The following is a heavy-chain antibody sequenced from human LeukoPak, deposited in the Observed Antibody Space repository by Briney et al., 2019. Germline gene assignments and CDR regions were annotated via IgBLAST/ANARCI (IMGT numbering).Heavy chain of an antibody. V-gene: IGHV3-23*01. CDR3: AKEPPSIAARRSQFDY. J-gene: IGHJ4*02. D-gene: IGHD6-6*01. CDR2: ISGSGGST. Sequence: PGGSLRLSCAASGFTLSSYAMSWVREAPGKGVEWVSAISGSGGSTSDADSVKGRFTISRDNSKYTLYLQMNSLRAEDTAVYYCAKEPPSIAARRSQFDYWGQGTLVTVSS. CDR1: GFTLSSYA.